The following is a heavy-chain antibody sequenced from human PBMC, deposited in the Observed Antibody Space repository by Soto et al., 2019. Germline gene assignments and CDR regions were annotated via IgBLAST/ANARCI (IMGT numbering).Heavy chain of an antibody. V-gene: IGHV4-31*03. J-gene: IGHJ4*02. CDR1: GGSISSGGYY. D-gene: IGHD3-22*01. CDR2: IYYSGST. Sequence: SETLSLTCTFSGGSISSGGYYLSWIRQHPGKGLEWIGYIYYSGSTYYNPSLKSRVTISVDTSKNQFSLKLSSVTAADTAVYYCARGGVDYYDSSGYYFSPYYFDYWGQGTLVTVPQ. CDR3: ARGGVDYYDSSGYYFSPYYFDY.